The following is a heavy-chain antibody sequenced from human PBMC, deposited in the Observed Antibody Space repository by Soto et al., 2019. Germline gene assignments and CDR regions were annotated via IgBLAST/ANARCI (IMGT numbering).Heavy chain of an antibody. D-gene: IGHD6-13*01. CDR2: IIPIFGTA. CDR3: ARVYSSSWYLGPYYFCMDV. CDR1: GGTFSSYA. V-gene: IGHV1-69*01. Sequence: QVQLVQSGAEVKKPGSSVKVSCKASGGTFSSYAISWVRQAPGQGLAWMGGIIPIFGTANYAQKFQGRVTITADESTSTAYMELSSLRSEDTAVYYCARVYSSSWYLGPYYFCMDVWGQVPTVTVSS. J-gene: IGHJ6*02.